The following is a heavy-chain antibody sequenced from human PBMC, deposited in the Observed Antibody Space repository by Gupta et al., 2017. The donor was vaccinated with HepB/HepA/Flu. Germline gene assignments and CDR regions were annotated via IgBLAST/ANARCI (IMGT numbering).Heavy chain of an antibody. J-gene: IGHJ4*02. CDR2: ISGSGGST. D-gene: IGHD6-6*01. Sequence: EVQLLESGGGLVQPGGSLRLSCAASGLTFLSYAMSWVRQAPVKGLWWVSAISGSGGSTYYADSVKGRFTISRDNSKNTLYLQMNSLRAEDTAVYYCAKQRPFRSYSSSSIHFDYWGQGTLVTVSS. CDR1: GLTFLSYA. CDR3: AKQRPFRSYSSSSIHFDY. V-gene: IGHV3-23*01.